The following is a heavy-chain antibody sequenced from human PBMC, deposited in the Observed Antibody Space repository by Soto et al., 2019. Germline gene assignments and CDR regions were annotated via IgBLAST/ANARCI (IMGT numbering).Heavy chain of an antibody. V-gene: IGHV3-23*01. D-gene: IGHD3-10*01. J-gene: IGHJ4*02. CDR1: GFTFKKYD. CDR3: AKNRQFRSYYESAGHYDN. Sequence: EVELLESGGGLVQPGGSLRLSCVASGFTFKKYDMRWIRQAPGKGLEWVSGISGSGGVTYYADSVKGRFTISRDNSKNPFYLQMNSLRAEDTAIYYCAKNRQFRSYYESAGHYDNWGQGTLVTVSS. CDR2: ISGSGGVT.